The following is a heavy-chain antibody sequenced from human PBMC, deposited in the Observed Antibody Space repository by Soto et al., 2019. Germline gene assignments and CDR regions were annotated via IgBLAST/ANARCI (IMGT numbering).Heavy chain of an antibody. CDR2: VQKRSENETT. D-gene: IGHD3-22*01. V-gene: IGHV3-15*01. CDR3: TTDPVTMIVVVPSSG. CDR1: GVTFSDAW. Sequence: GGSMKLSCATSGVTFSDAWMNWVLQAPGKGLEWLGRVQKRSENETTDYAAPVKGRFTISRDDSKNTLYLQMNSLKTEDTAVYYCTTDPVTMIVVVPSSGWGQGTLVTVSS. J-gene: IGHJ4*02.